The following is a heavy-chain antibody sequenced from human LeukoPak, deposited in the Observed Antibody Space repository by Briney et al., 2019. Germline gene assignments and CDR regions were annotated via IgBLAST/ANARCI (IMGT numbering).Heavy chain of an antibody. CDR2: IYYSGST. CDR3: ARRLGGSGSYYY. Sequence: PETLSLTCTVSGGSITGSYWSWLRQPPGKGLEYIGYIYYSGSTNYNPSLKSRVTISVDTSKNQFSLKLRSVTAADTAVYYCARRLGGSGSYYYWGQGTLVTVSS. D-gene: IGHD3-10*01. CDR1: GGSITGSY. J-gene: IGHJ4*02. V-gene: IGHV4-59*08.